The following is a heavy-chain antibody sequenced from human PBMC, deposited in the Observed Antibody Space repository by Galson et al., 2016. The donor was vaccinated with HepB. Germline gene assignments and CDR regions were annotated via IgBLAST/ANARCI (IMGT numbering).Heavy chain of an antibody. Sequence: SLRLSCAASGFIFTNYAMSWVRQAPGKGLEWVSAISTGGGGTYYADSVKGRFTISRDHSKNTLYLQMTSLRAEDTAVYYCARRYGDYSYGWGQGTLVTVSS. J-gene: IGHJ1*01. CDR1: GFIFTNYA. D-gene: IGHD4-17*01. CDR3: ARRYGDYSYG. CDR2: ISTGGGGT. V-gene: IGHV3-23*01.